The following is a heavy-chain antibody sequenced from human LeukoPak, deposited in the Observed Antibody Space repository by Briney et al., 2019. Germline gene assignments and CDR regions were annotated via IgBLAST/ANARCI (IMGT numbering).Heavy chain of an antibody. D-gene: IGHD3-16*01. V-gene: IGHV3-21*06. CDR1: GFTFSSYS. Sequence: GGSLRLSCAASGFTFSSYSMNWVRQAPGKVLEWVSSISSGGGYTYYADSVKGRLTISRDNAKNSLYLQMNSLRAEDTAVYYCARNPLISGYYYYYMDVWGKGTTVTVSS. CDR2: ISSGGGYT. CDR3: ARNPLISGYYYYYMDV. J-gene: IGHJ6*03.